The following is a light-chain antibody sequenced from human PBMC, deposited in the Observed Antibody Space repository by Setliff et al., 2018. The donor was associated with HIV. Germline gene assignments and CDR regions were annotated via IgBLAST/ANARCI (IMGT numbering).Light chain of an antibody. V-gene: IGLV2-14*01. CDR1: SSDVGGYNY. CDR3: SSYTSRSTKV. J-gene: IGLJ1*01. Sequence: QSALTQPASVSGSPGQSITISCSGTSSDVGGYNYVSWYQQHPGKAPKLMIYDVNKRPSGVFNRFSGSKSGNTASLTISGLQAEDEADYYCSSYTSRSTKVFGTGTKVTVL. CDR2: DVN.